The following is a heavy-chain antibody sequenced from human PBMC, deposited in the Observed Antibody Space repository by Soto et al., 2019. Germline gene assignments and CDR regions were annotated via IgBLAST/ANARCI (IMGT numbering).Heavy chain of an antibody. D-gene: IGHD3-10*01. CDR1: GGSINNGHFY. CDR3: VRGYYYGSGSLHWFDP. CDR2: VYFTGTT. J-gene: IGHJ5*02. Sequence: QLQLQEQGPGLVKPSQTLSLTCTVSGGSINNGHFYWGWISQPPGKGLEWIGDVYFTGTTYLNPSRKSRINMAFEASKIQLSLKLTSVTAADTAVYYCVRGYYYGSGSLHWFDPWGQGTLVTVPS. V-gene: IGHV4-30-4*01.